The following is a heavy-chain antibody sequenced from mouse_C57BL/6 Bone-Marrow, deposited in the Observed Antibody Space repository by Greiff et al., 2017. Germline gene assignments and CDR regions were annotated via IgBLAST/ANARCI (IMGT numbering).Heavy chain of an antibody. CDR2: IDPENGDT. CDR3: TANWGAY. Sequence: EVHLVESGAELVRPGASVKLSCTASGFNIKDDYMHWVKQRPEQGLEWIGWIDPENGDTEYASKFQGQATITADTSSNTAYLQLSSLTSEDTAVYYCTANWGAYWGQGTLVTVSA. V-gene: IGHV14-4*01. CDR1: GFNIKDDY. D-gene: IGHD4-1*01. J-gene: IGHJ3*01.